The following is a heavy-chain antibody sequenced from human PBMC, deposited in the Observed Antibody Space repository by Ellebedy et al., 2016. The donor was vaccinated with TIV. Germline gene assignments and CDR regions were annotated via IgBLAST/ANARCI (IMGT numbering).Heavy chain of an antibody. CDR2: MSNDGVTK. Sequence: PGGSLRLSCAASGFSFSSYTLHWVRQAPGKGLHWVAAMSNDGVTKYYADSVRGRVSISRENSKNTLYLQMDNLRVEDTAVYYCARQEARGIWLIECWGQGTLVIVSS. CDR1: GFSFSSYT. J-gene: IGHJ4*02. D-gene: IGHD3-22*01. CDR3: ARQEARGIWLIEC. V-gene: IGHV3-30-3*01.